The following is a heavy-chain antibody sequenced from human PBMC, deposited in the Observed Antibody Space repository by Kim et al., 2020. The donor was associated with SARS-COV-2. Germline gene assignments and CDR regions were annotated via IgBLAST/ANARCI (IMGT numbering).Heavy chain of an antibody. CDR3: AREDHYYYYMDV. Sequence: YYADSVKGRFTISRDNAKNSLYLQMNSLRAEDTAVYYCAREDHYYYYMDVWGKGTTVTVSS. V-gene: IGHV3-21*01. J-gene: IGHJ6*03.